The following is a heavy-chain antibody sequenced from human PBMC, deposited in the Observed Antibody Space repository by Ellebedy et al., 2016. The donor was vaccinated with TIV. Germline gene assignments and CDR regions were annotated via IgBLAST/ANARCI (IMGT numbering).Heavy chain of an antibody. CDR2: VYHSGST. V-gene: IGHV4-61*01. J-gene: IGHJ5*02. D-gene: IGHD1-7*01. CDR3: ARGENWNSGWFDP. CDR1: GGSVSSGSYY. Sequence: GSLRLSXTVSGGSVSSGSYYWSWIRQPPGKGLEWIGHVYHSGSTNYNPSLKSRVTISVDTSKNQFSLKLSSVTAADTAVYYCARGENWNSGWFDPWGQGTLVTVSS.